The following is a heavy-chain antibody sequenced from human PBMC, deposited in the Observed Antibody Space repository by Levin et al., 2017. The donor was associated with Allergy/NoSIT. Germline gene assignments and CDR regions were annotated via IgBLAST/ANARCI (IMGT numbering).Heavy chain of an antibody. CDR1: GFTFTSYN. CDR3: ARVAAGPFWYFDL. V-gene: IGHV1-46*01. CDR2: INPRADST. J-gene: IGHJ2*01. Sequence: GESLKISCKASGFTFTSYNWHWVRQAPGQGLEWMGTINPRADSTSYAQKFQGRVVVTMDTSTSTVYMELSSLRSEDTAVYYCARVAAGPFWYFDLWGRGTLVTVSS.